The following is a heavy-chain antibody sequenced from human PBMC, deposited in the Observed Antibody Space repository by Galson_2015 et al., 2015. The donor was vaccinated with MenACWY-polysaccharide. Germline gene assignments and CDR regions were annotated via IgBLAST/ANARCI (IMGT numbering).Heavy chain of an antibody. J-gene: IGHJ3*02. D-gene: IGHD1-14*01. Sequence: SLRLSGAAAGSRVSNSGMHWVRQAPGKGLEWVAVIQYDGSNKVYADSVKGRFTISRDNSKNTVFLEMNTLGVEDTAVYYCAREGSIIVFHAFDIWGQGTMVTVSS. V-gene: IGHV3-33*01. CDR3: AREGSIIVFHAFDI. CDR1: GSRVSNSG. CDR2: IQYDGSNK.